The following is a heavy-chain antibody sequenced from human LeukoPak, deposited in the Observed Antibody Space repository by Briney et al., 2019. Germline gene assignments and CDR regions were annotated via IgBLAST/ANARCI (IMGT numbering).Heavy chain of an antibody. V-gene: IGHV4-59*01. D-gene: IGHD6-19*01. CDR1: GGSISSYY. Sequence: SSETLSLTCTVSGGSISSYYWSWIRQPPGKGLEWIGYIYYSGSTNYNPSLKSRVTISVDTSKNQFSLKLSSVTAADTAVYYCARGGNGGWYLLLNYYYYGMDVWGQGTTVTVSS. J-gene: IGHJ6*02. CDR3: ARGGNGGWYLLLNYYYYGMDV. CDR2: IYYSGST.